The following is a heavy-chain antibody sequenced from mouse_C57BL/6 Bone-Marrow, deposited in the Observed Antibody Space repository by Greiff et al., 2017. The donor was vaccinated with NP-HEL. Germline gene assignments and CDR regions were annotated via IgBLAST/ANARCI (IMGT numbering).Heavy chain of an antibody. CDR1: GYSFTGNY. Sequence: VQLQQSGPELVKPGASVKISCKASGYSFTGNYMNWVKQSPEKSLEWIGEINPSTGGTTYNQKFKAKATLTVDKSSSTAYMQLKSLTSEDSAVYYCARWPPFDYWGQGTTLTVSS. V-gene: IGHV1-42*01. J-gene: IGHJ2*01. CDR3: ARWPPFDY. CDR2: INPSTGGT.